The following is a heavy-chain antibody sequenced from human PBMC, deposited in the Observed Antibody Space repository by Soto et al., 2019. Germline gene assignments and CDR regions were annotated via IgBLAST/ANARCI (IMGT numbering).Heavy chain of an antibody. Sequence: GASVKVSCKASGYTFTSYAMHWVRQAPGQRLEWMGWINAGNGNTKYSQKFQGRVTITRDTSASTAYMELSSLRSEDTAVYYCAIPGPLPGKFWSGHFDYWGQGTLVTVSS. J-gene: IGHJ4*02. CDR3: AIPGPLPGKFWSGHFDY. CDR1: GYTFTSYA. CDR2: INAGNGNT. D-gene: IGHD3-3*01. V-gene: IGHV1-3*01.